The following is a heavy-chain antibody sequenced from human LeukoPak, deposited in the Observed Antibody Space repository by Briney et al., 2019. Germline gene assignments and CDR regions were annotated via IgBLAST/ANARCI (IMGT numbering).Heavy chain of an antibody. J-gene: IGHJ4*02. Sequence: GRSLRLSCAASGFDFSVYGMHWARQAPGKGPDWVAVISYDGSDKYYADSVKGRFTISRDNSKNTLYLQMNTLRTEDTAVYYCAKSGCSSTSCYLNYWGPGTLDTVSS. CDR1: GFDFSVYG. V-gene: IGHV3-30*18. CDR3: AKSGCSSTSCYLNY. CDR2: ISYDGSDK. D-gene: IGHD2-2*01.